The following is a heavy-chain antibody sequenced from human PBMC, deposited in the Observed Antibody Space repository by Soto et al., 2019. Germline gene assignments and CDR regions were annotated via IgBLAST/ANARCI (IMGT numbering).Heavy chain of an antibody. CDR1: DDSLSTYY. J-gene: IGHJ5*02. CDR3: ARSAIPRGGWFRP. V-gene: IGHV4-4*07. CDR2: IYASGST. Sequence: SETLSLTCNVSDDSLSTYYWSWIRQPAGKGLEWIGRIYASGSTNYNPSLKGRVSMSVDTSKKKFSLRMISVTAADTAMYYCARSAIPRGGWFRPWGQGVLVTVSS. D-gene: IGHD2-21*01.